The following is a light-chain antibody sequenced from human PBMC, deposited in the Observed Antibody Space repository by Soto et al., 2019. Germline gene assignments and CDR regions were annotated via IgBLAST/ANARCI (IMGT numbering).Light chain of an antibody. CDR3: KHYGRSPGLFT. V-gene: IGKV3-20*01. CDR1: QSVSNTY. J-gene: IGKJ3*01. CDR2: DAS. Sequence: EIVLTQSPGTLSLSPGERATLSCRASQSVSNTYLAWYQQKPGQAPRLLIYDASSRATGIPDRFSGSGSGTDFTLTISRLEPEDFAVYYCKHYGRSPGLFTFGPGTKVDIK.